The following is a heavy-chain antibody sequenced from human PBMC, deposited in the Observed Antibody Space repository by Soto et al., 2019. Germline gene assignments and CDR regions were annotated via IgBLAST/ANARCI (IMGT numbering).Heavy chain of an antibody. D-gene: IGHD3-10*01. Sequence: ASVKVSCKASGYTFTSYGISWVRQAPGQGLEWMGWISPNFGKANYAQKFQGRVTMTTDKSTSTAYMELSSLRSEDTAVYYCARGGGTAYYYGMYVWGQGTPVTVSS. V-gene: IGHV1-18*01. CDR2: ISPNFGKA. J-gene: IGHJ6*02. CDR1: GYTFTSYG. CDR3: ARGGGTAYYYGMYV.